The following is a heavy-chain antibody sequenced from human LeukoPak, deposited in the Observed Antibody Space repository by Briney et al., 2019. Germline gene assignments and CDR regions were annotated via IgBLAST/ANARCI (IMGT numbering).Heavy chain of an antibody. CDR1: GFTFSTYW. CDR3: ARHGYYCFDY. Sequence: GGSLRLSYAASGFTFSTYWMSWVRQAPGKGLEWVASIKQDGNKKYYVDSVKGRFTISRDNAENLLYLQMNSLRAEDTAVYYCARHGYYCFDYWGQGTLVTVSS. V-gene: IGHV3-7*01. D-gene: IGHD1-1*01. J-gene: IGHJ4*02. CDR2: IKQDGNKK.